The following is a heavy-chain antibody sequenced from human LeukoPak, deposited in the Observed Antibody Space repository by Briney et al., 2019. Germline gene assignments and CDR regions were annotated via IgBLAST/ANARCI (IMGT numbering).Heavy chain of an antibody. CDR2: INTKSGRT. D-gene: IGHD3-3*01. J-gene: IGHJ5*02. CDR3: ARADFIDAGPYLIGP. Sequence: ASVRVSCKTSGYSFTDYYIHWVRQAPGQGLEWMGWINTKSGRTSSARKFQGRVTMTRDPSIATVYMDMAWLTSDDTAIYFCARADFIDAGPYLIGPWGQGTLVTVSS. CDR1: GYSFTDYY. V-gene: IGHV1-2*02.